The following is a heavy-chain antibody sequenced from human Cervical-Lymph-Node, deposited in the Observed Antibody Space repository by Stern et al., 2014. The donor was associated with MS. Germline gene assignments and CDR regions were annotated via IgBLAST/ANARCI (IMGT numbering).Heavy chain of an antibody. CDR1: GGSVSSTNW. J-gene: IGHJ2*01. V-gene: IGHV4-4*02. CDR2: IYHRGAS. CDR3: ARERQQYCNSEGCSYWYFDL. Sequence: QVQLQESGPGLVKPSGTLSLTCAVSGGSVSSTNWWSWVRQSPGKGLEWIGNIYHRGASNYRPSLRSRVPISIHTSKNHLSLHLTSVTAADTAVYYCARERQQYCNSEGCSYWYFDLWGRGTLVTVSS. D-gene: IGHD2/OR15-2a*01.